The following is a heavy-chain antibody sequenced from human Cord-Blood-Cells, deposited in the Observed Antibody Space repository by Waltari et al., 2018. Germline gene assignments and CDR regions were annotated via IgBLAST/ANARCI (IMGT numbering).Heavy chain of an antibody. D-gene: IGHD3-16*01. V-gene: IGHV1-2*02. CDR3: ARVPGWGGYYFDY. J-gene: IGHJ4*02. CDR2: ENPNSGGK. CDR1: GYTFTGYY. Sequence: QVQLVQSGAEVKKPGASVKVSCKASGYTFTGYYMHWVRQAPGQGLEWMGWENPNSGGKNYAQMLQGRGTMTRDTSISTAYMELGGLRSDDTAVYYCARVPGWGGYYFDYWGQGTLVTVSS.